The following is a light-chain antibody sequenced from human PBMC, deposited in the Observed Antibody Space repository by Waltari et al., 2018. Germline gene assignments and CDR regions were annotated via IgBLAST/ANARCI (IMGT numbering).Light chain of an antibody. V-gene: IGKV3D-15*01. Sequence: ETVMTQSPTTLSLSPGDRATLSCRASQSVSTNLAWYQQKPGQAPRPLIYGASIRATGVPTRLSGRGAGTEFTLTISSLQSEDFAVYYCQQYNNWPPYIFGQGSQLEI. CDR2: GAS. J-gene: IGKJ2*01. CDR3: QQYNNWPPYI. CDR1: QSVSTN.